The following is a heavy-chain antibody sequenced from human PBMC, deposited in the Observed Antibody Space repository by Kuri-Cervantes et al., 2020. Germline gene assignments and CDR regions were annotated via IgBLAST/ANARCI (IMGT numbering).Heavy chain of an antibody. CDR1: GFTFSSYS. Sequence: LSLTCAASGFTFSSYSMNWVRQAPGKGLEWVSSISSSSSYIYYADSVKGRFTISGDNAKNSLYLQMNSLRAEDTAVYYCVRVGIPAAGRIWYDYWGQGTLVTVSS. D-gene: IGHD6-13*01. V-gene: IGHV3-21*01. CDR2: ISSSSSYI. CDR3: VRVGIPAAGRIWYDY. J-gene: IGHJ4*02.